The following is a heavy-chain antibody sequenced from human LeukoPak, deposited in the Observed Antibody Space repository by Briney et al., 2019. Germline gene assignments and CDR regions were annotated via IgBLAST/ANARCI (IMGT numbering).Heavy chain of an antibody. CDR3: TSDTVHRAVGIDY. CDR2: INSDGSSI. V-gene: IGHV3-74*01. Sequence: GGSLRLSCAASGFTFSSHWMHWVSQAPGKGLEWVSRINSDGSSISYSDSAKGRFTISRDNAKNTLYLQMNSLRAEDTVVYYCTSDTVHRAVGIDYWGQGTLVTVSS. CDR1: GFTFSSHW. D-gene: IGHD5-18*01. J-gene: IGHJ4*02.